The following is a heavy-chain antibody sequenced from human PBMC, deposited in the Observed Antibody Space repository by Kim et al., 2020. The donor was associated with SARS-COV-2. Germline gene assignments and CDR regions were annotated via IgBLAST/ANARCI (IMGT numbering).Heavy chain of an antibody. V-gene: IGHV4-4*07. CDR3: ARDHGSSWSYYFDY. D-gene: IGHD6-13*01. CDR2: IYTSGST. Sequence: SETLSLTCTVSGGSISSYYWSWIRQPAGKGLEWIGRIYTSGSTNYNPSLKSRVTMSVDTSKNQFSLKLSSVTAADTAVYYCARDHGSSWSYYFDYWGQGTLVTVSS. J-gene: IGHJ4*02. CDR1: GGSISSYY.